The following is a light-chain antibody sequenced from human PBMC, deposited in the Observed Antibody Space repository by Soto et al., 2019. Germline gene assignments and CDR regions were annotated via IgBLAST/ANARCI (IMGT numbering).Light chain of an antibody. Sequence: QSVLTQPPSVSGAPGHMVTISCTGSISNIGAGDDVHWYQQLPRTAPKLLIFASYNRPSGVPDRSSGSKSGTSPSLAITGLQAEDEAEYYCQSYDSSLSGYVFGIGTKVTVL. J-gene: IGLJ1*01. V-gene: IGLV1-40*01. CDR2: ASY. CDR3: QSYDSSLSGYV. CDR1: ISNIGAGDD.